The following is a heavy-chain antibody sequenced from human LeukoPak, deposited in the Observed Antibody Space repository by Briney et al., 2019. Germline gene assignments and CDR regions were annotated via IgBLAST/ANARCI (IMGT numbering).Heavy chain of an antibody. CDR2: INHSGRT. V-gene: IGHV4-34*01. CDR1: GGSFSSYY. Sequence: PSETLSLTCAVYGGSFSSYYWTWIRQPPGKGLEWIGEINHSGRTNFNPSLKSRVTLSIQTSKNQISLKMRPVTAADSAVYYCARGGLRWLSDTFDIWGQGTMVTVSS. J-gene: IGHJ3*02. D-gene: IGHD4-23*01. CDR3: ARGGLRWLSDTFDI.